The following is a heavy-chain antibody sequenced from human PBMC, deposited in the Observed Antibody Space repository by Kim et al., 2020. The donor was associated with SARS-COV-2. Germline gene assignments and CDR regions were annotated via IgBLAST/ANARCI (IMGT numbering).Heavy chain of an antibody. V-gene: IGHV3-23*01. D-gene: IGHD6-19*01. CDR3: AKGGLAVAGPEYFQH. J-gene: IGHJ1*01. Sequence: DSGKGRFTISRDNSKNTLYLQMNSRRAEDTAVYYGAKGGLAVAGPEYFQHWGQGTLVTVSS.